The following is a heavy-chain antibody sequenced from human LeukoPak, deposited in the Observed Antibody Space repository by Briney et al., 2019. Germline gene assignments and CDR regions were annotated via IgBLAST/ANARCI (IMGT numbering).Heavy chain of an antibody. CDR1: GFTFSSYA. CDR3: AKPRDRIQLWFDY. D-gene: IGHD5-18*01. Sequence: GGSLRLSCAASGFTFSSYAMSWVRQAPGKGLEWVSAISGSGGSIYYADSVKGRFTISRDNSKNTLYLQMNSLRAEDTAVYYCAKPRDRIQLWFDYWGQGTLVTVSS. J-gene: IGHJ4*02. CDR2: ISGSGGSI. V-gene: IGHV3-23*01.